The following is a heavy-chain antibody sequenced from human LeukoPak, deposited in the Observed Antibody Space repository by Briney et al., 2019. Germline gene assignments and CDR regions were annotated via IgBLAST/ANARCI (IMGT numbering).Heavy chain of an antibody. CDR3: ARDSAVEYYYDSSGYWNDAFDI. J-gene: IGHJ3*02. D-gene: IGHD3-22*01. Sequence: GGSLRLSCAASGFTFSSYWMSWVRQAPGKGLEWVANIKQDGSEKYYVDSVKGRFTISRDNAKNSLYLQMNSLRAEDTAVYYCARDSAVEYYYDSSGYWNDAFDIWGQGTMVTVSS. CDR1: GFTFSSYW. V-gene: IGHV3-7*01. CDR2: IKQDGSEK.